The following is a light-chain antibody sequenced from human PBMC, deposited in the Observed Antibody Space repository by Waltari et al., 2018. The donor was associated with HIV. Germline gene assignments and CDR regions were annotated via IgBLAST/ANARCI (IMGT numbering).Light chain of an antibody. V-gene: IGLV3-25*03. J-gene: IGLJ2*01. Sequence: SYELTQPPSVSVSPGQTARITCSGDALPNQYAYWYQQKPGQAPVLVIYTDMGRPSGIPGRFSGSSSGTTVTLTISGVQAEDEADYYCQSADNSSTYKIFGGGTKLTVL. CDR2: TDM. CDR3: QSADNSSTYKI. CDR1: ALPNQY.